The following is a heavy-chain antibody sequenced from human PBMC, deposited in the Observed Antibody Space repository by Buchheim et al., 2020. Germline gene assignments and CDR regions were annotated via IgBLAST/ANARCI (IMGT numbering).Heavy chain of an antibody. CDR3: ARVGYGSYYYYMDV. J-gene: IGHJ6*03. CDR2: IHYSGST. Sequence: QLQLQESGPGLVKPSETLSLTCTVSGGSFSSTSYYWGWIRQPPGKGLEWIGSIHYSGSTYYNPSLKSRVTISVDTSKNQFSLKLSSVTAADTAVYYCARVGYGSYYYYMDVWGKGTT. D-gene: IGHD2-8*01. CDR1: GGSFSSTSYY. V-gene: IGHV4-39*07.